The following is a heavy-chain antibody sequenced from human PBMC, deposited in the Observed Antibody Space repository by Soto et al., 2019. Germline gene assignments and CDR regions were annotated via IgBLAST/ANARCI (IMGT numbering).Heavy chain of an antibody. CDR3: ARMVRGVTYYFDY. CDR2: IYYSGST. D-gene: IGHD3-10*01. J-gene: IGHJ4*02. CDR1: GGSISSYY. Sequence: PSETLSLTCTVSGGSISSYYWSWIRQPPGKGLEWIGYIYYSGSTNYNPSLKSRVTISVDTSKNQFSLKLSSVTAADTAVYYCARMVRGVTYYFDYWGQGTLVTVSS. V-gene: IGHV4-59*01.